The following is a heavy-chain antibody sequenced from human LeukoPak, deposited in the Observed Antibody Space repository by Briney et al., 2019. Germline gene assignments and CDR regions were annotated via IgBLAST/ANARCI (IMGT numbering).Heavy chain of an antibody. Sequence: SETLSLTCAVYGESFSGYYWTWIRQPPGKGLEWIGEIIDTGSTKYNSSLKSRVTISVDTSKNEFSLNLTSVTAADTAIYYCARGLASGYPPIPFDYWGQGTLVTVSS. D-gene: IGHD3-3*01. CDR3: ARGLASGYPPIPFDY. CDR2: IIDTGST. CDR1: GESFSGYY. J-gene: IGHJ4*02. V-gene: IGHV4-34*12.